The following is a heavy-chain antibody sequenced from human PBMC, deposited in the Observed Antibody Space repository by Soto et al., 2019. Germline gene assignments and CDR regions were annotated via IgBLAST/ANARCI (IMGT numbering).Heavy chain of an antibody. V-gene: IGHV3-74*01. CDR2: ISRDGSST. D-gene: IGHD5-12*01. J-gene: IGHJ4*02. Sequence: GALRLSCAGSGLTFSSYWIHWVRQAPGKGLAWVSRISRDGSSTTYADSVKGRFTISRDFAKNTVYLQMNSLRAEDTAVYYCARESSGYSSYFDYWGQGTLVTVSS. CDR1: GLTFSSYW. CDR3: ARESSGYSSYFDY.